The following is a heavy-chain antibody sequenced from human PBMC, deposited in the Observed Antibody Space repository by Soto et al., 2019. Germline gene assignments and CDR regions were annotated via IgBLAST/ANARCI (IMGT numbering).Heavy chain of an antibody. Sequence: EVQLLESGGDLVQPGGSLRLSCAASGFTFINYAMSWVRQAPGLGLEWVSSISGSGGRADYADSVRGRFTISRDNSKKTLSLQMNSLRVDDTAIYYCAKYYASGSYYHFDSWGQGTLVTVS. V-gene: IGHV3-23*01. CDR3: AKYYASGSYYHFDS. D-gene: IGHD3-10*01. J-gene: IGHJ4*02. CDR2: ISGSGGRA. CDR1: GFTFINYA.